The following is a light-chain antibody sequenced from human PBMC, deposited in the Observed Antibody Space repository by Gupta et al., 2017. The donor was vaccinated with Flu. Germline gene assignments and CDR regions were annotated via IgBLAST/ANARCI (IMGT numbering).Light chain of an antibody. V-gene: IGKV3-15*01. Sequence: AAVNVSPGERDTRSVVASQSVRGNLVWYRQKPGQAPRLLIYDAATRDTGVPDRFSVSGAGTEVALTIISLQSEDFAVYYCQQYNNWPPLTFGQGTQLEIK. CDR3: QQYNNWPPLT. J-gene: IGKJ5*01. CDR1: QSVRGN. CDR2: DAA.